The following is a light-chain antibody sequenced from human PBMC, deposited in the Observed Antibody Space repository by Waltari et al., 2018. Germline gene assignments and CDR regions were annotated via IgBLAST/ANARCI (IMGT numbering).Light chain of an antibody. Sequence: DIQMTQSPSSLSTSVGDRVTITCRASRGIDAYLNWYQQQPGKAPTLLIYDASTLQRGVPTRFSGGGIGTDFTLTISDLQPDDFATYFCQQSYSAPFTFGRGTRLE. J-gene: IGKJ5*01. V-gene: IGKV1-39*01. CDR2: DAS. CDR3: QQSYSAPFT. CDR1: RGIDAY.